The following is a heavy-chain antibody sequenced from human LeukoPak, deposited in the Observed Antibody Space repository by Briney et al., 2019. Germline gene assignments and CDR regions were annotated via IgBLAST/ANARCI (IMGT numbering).Heavy chain of an antibody. Sequence: SETLSLTCTASGGSISSYYWSWIRQPPGKGLEWIGYIYYSGSTNYNPSLKSRVTISVDTSKNQFSLKLSSVTAADTAVYYCARDRIPWYSSGWYEGFDPWGQGTLVTVSS. CDR3: ARDRIPWYSSGWYEGFDP. V-gene: IGHV4-59*01. CDR2: IYYSGST. CDR1: GGSISSYY. J-gene: IGHJ5*02. D-gene: IGHD6-19*01.